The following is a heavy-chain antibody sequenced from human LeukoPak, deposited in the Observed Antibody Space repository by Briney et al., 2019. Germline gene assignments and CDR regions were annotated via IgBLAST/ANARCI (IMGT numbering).Heavy chain of an antibody. CDR2: IYYSGST. Sequence: PSQTLSLTCAVSGGSMSSEDYYWSWVRQPPGKGLERIGYIYYSGSTYYDPSLKSRATISVDTSKNQFSLKLSSVTAADTAVYYCARVGSTWSYYFDYWGQGTLVTVSS. CDR3: ARVGSTWSYYFDY. D-gene: IGHD3-10*01. J-gene: IGHJ4*02. V-gene: IGHV4-30-4*01. CDR1: GGSMSSEDYY.